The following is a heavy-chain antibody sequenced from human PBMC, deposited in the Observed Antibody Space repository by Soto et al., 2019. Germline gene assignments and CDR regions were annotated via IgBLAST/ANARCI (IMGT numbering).Heavy chain of an antibody. CDR2: MTGDGRTT. Sequence: GGSLRLSCAASGFTFGDYWVHWVRQPPGKGPEWVSRMTGDGRTTQYADSVKGRFTASRDNAESTLYLQMNSLRAEDAAVYYCATAEVDYWGPGTLVTVSS. CDR3: ATAEVDY. J-gene: IGHJ4*02. CDR1: GFTFGDYW. V-gene: IGHV3-74*03.